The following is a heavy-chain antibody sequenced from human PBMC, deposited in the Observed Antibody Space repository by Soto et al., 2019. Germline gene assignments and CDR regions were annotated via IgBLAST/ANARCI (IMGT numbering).Heavy chain of an antibody. Sequence: QVQLQQWGAGLLKPSETLSLTCAVYGGSFSGYYWSWIRQPPGQGLEWIGEINHSGSTNYHPSLKMRGPISGDPSKNQFSLKLSSVTAADTAVYYWASRYSSGWKATDYWGQGTLVTVSS. J-gene: IGHJ4*02. D-gene: IGHD6-19*01. CDR3: ASRYSSGWKATDY. CDR1: GGSFSGYY. CDR2: INHSGST. V-gene: IGHV4-34*01.